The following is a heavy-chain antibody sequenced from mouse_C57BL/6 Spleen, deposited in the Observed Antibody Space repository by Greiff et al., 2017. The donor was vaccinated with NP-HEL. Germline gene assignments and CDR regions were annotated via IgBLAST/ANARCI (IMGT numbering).Heavy chain of an antibody. CDR2: IYPSDSET. CDR3: AREGNFFDY. Sequence: QVQLQQPGAELVRPGSSVKLSCKASGYTFTSYWMDWVKQRPGQGLEWIGNIYPSDSETHYNHKFKDKATLTVDKSSSTAYMQLSSLTSEDSAVYYCAREGNFFDYWGQGTTLTVSS. J-gene: IGHJ2*01. V-gene: IGHV1-61*01. CDR1: GYTFTSYW.